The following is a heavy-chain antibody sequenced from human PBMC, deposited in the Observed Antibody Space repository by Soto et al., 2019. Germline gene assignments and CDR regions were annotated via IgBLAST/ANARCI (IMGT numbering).Heavy chain of an antibody. V-gene: IGHV4-34*01. D-gene: IGHD6-13*01. CDR2: INHSGST. J-gene: IGHJ4*02. Sequence: SETLSLTCAVYGGSFSGYYWSWIRQPPGKGLEWIGEINHSGSTNYNPSLKSRVTISVDTSKNQFSLKLSSVTAADTAVYYCATRIAAAGNLDYWGQGTLVTVSS. CDR3: ATRIAAAGNLDY. CDR1: GGSFSGYY.